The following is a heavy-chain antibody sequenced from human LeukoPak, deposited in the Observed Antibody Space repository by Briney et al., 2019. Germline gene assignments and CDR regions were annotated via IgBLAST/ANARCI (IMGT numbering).Heavy chain of an antibody. D-gene: IGHD2-21*02. CDR1: GGTFSSYA. Sequence: ASVKVSCKASGGTFSSYAISWVRQPPGQGLEWMGIINPSGGSTSYAQKFQGRVTMTRDTSTSTVYMELSSLRSEDTAVYYCARDLYCGGDCSWWAFDIWGQGTMVTVSS. J-gene: IGHJ3*02. CDR2: INPSGGST. V-gene: IGHV1-46*01. CDR3: ARDLYCGGDCSWWAFDI.